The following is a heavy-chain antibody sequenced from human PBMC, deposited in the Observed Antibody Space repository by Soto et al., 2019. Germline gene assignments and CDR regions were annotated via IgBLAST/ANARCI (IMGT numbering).Heavy chain of an antibody. J-gene: IGHJ6*02. Sequence: XTLSLQGTVSGGSVSSANYYWSWVHQPPGKGLEWIGYIYYSGSTFFKPSLKSRVTISKDTSRNQFSLRLNSVNAADTAVYYCARAIVVTIGGMDVWGQWTKLTVS. V-gene: IGHV4-30-4*01. CDR2: IYYSGST. CDR1: GGSVSSANYY. D-gene: IGHD5-12*01. CDR3: ARAIVVTIGGMDV.